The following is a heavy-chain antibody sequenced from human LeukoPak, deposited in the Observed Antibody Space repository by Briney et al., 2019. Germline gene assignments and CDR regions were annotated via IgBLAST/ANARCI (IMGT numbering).Heavy chain of an antibody. J-gene: IGHJ6*02. V-gene: IGHV3-30-3*01. CDR1: GFTFSSYA. CDR3: ARDWITMTLDPRGYYGMDV. CDR2: ISYDGSNK. Sequence: PGGSLRLSCAASGFTFSSYAMHWVRQAPGKGLEWVAVISYDGSNKYYADSVKGRFTISRDNSKNTLYLQMNSLRAEDTAVYYCARDWITMTLDPRGYYGMDVWGQGTTVTVSS. D-gene: IGHD3-22*01.